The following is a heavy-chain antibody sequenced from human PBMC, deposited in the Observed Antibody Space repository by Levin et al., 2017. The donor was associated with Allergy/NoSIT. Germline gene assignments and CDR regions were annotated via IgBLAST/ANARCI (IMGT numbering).Heavy chain of an antibody. CDR1: GFTFNNAW. D-gene: IGHD4-17*01. V-gene: IGHV3-15*01. CDR3: TTDLLGLDYGVGY. J-gene: IGHJ4*02. CDR2: IKSKTDGGAT. Sequence: GESLKISCAASGFTFNNAWVSWVRQAPGKGLEWVGRIKSKTDGGATDYAAPVKGRFTISRDDSKNTLYLQMNSLKIEDTAVYYCTTDLLGLDYGVGYWGQGTLVTVSS.